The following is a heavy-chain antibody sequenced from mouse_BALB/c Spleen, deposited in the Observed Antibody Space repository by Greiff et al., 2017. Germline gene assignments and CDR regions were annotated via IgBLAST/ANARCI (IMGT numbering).Heavy chain of an antibody. V-gene: IGHV3-8*02. D-gene: IGHD1-1*01. J-gene: IGHJ3*01. CDR1: GDSITSGY. CDR2: ISYSGST. Sequence: EVKLMESGPSLVKPSQTLSLTCSVTGDSITSGYWNWIRKFPGNKLEYMGYISYSGSTYYNPSLKSRISITRDTSKNQYYLQLNSVTTEDTATYYCASVLLRGREFAYWGQGTLVTVSA. CDR3: ASVLLRGREFAY.